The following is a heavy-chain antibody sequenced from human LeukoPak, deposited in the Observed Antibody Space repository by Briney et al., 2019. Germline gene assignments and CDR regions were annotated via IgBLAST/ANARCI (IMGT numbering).Heavy chain of an antibody. Sequence: PGGSLRLSCAASGFTFSSYVMNWVRQAPGKGLEWVSYISSSGSTIYYADSVKGRFTISRDNAKNSLYLQMNSLRAEDTAVYYCARGSGAFDAFDIWGQGTMVTVSS. J-gene: IGHJ3*02. CDR2: ISSSGSTI. V-gene: IGHV3-48*03. CDR1: GFTFSSYV. CDR3: ARGSGAFDAFDI. D-gene: IGHD1-26*01.